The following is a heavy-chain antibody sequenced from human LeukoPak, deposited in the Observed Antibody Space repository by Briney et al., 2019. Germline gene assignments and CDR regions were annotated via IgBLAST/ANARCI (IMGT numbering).Heavy chain of an antibody. CDR3: ASVGYYFDY. D-gene: IGHD1-26*01. Sequence: GGSLRLSCAASGFTFSSYEMNWVRQAPGEGLEWVSYISSSGSTIYYADSVKGRFTISRDNAKNSLYLQMNSLRAEDTAVYYCASVGYYFDYWGQGTLVTVSS. V-gene: IGHV3-48*03. J-gene: IGHJ4*02. CDR1: GFTFSSYE. CDR2: ISSSGSTI.